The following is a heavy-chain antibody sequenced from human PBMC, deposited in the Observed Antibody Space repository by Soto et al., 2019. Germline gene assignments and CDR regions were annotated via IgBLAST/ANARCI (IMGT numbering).Heavy chain of an antibody. J-gene: IGHJ6*02. V-gene: IGHV4-31*03. CDR2: IYYSGST. CDR3: ARNSYYDILTGHYMEAPLGYYYYGMDV. CDR1: GGSISSGGHY. D-gene: IGHD3-9*01. Sequence: QVQLQESGPGLVEPSQTLSLTCTVSGGSISSGGHYWTWIRQHPGKGLEWIGYIYYSGSTYYNPSLKSRVTLSLDASKNQFSLRLTSVTAADTAVYYCARNSYYDILTGHYMEAPLGYYYYGMDVWGQGTTVTVSS.